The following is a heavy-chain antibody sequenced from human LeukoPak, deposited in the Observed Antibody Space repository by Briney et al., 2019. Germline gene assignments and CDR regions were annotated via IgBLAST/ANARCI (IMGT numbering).Heavy chain of an antibody. J-gene: IGHJ4*02. CDR1: GGSISSSSYY. D-gene: IGHD3-22*01. Sequence: SETLSLTCTVSGGSISSSSYYWGWIRQPPGKGLEWIGSIYYSGSTYYNPSLKSRVTISVDTSKNQFSLKLSSVTAADTAVYYCARHSSGYWHFDYWGQGTLVTVSS. V-gene: IGHV4-39*01. CDR2: IYYSGST. CDR3: ARHSSGYWHFDY.